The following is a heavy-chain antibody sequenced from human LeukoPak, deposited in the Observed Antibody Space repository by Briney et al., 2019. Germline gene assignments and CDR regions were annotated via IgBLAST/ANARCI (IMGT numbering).Heavy chain of an antibody. CDR1: GYTFSDFD. CDR2: MNPGSGDT. CDR3: ARSRRGYYMDV. J-gene: IGHJ6*03. V-gene: IGHV1-8*02. Sequence: GSSVKVSCKASGYTFSDFDVNWVRQAPGQGLEWMAWMNPGSGDTGYEGKFQARLTMSRNTSITTASMELSSLTSEDTAVYYCARSRRGYYMDVWGKGTTVIVSS.